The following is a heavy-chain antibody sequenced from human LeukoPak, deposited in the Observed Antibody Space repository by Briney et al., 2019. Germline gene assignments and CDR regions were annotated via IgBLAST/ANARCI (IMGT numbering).Heavy chain of an antibody. V-gene: IGHV4-38-2*02. Sequence: PSETLSLTCTVSGYSISSGYYWGWIRQPPGKGLEWIGSIYHSGSTYYNPSLKSRVTISVDTSKNQFSLKLSSVTAADTAVYYCAAISGSSGAVDYWGQGTLVTVSS. D-gene: IGHD1-26*01. CDR1: GYSISSGYY. CDR3: AAISGSSGAVDY. CDR2: IYHSGST. J-gene: IGHJ4*02.